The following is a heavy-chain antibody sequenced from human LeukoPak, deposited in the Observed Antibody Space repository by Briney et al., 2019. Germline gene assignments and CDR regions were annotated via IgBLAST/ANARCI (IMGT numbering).Heavy chain of an antibody. CDR3: VKPQPGGGFDY. J-gene: IGHJ4*02. V-gene: IGHV3-64D*09. CDR1: GFTFSSYA. CDR2: ISSNGGST. D-gene: IGHD1-14*01. Sequence: TAGSLRLSCSPSGFTFSSYAKHWVRQAPGKGLEYVSAISSNGGSTYYADSVKGRFTISRDNSKNTLYLQMSSLRAEDTAVYYCVKPQPGGGFDYWGQGTLVTVSS.